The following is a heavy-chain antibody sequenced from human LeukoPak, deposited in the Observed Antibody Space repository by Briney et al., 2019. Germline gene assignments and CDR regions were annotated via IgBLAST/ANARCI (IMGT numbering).Heavy chain of an antibody. CDR3: ARFDPDPTDAFDI. V-gene: IGHV3-11*04. D-gene: IGHD3-16*01. CDR1: GFTFSDYY. Sequence: PGGSLRLSCAASGFTFSDYYMSWIRQAPGKGLEWVSYISSSGSTIYYADSVKGRFTISRDNAKNSLYLQMNSLRAEDTAVYYCARFDPDPTDAFDIWGQGTMVTVSS. J-gene: IGHJ3*02. CDR2: ISSSGSTI.